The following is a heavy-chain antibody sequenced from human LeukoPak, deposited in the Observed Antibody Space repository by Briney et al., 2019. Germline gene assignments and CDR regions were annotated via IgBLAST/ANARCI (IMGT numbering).Heavy chain of an antibody. J-gene: IGHJ4*02. V-gene: IGHV3-43*01. CDR3: AKEARYYDFWSGYYSPYFDY. CDR2: ISWVGGST. CDR1: GFTFDDYT. Sequence: GGSLRLSCAASGFTFDDYTMHWVRQAPGKGLEWVSLISWVGGSTHYADSVKGRFTISRDNSKNSLYLQMNSLRTEDTALYYCAKEARYYDFWSGYYSPYFDYWGQGTLVTVSS. D-gene: IGHD3-3*01.